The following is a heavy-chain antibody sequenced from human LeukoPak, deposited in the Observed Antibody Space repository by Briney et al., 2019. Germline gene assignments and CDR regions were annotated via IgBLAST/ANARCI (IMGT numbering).Heavy chain of an antibody. J-gene: IGHJ6*02. V-gene: IGHV3-11*01. CDR2: ISSSGGTI. CDR1: AFTFSDYY. D-gene: IGHD7-27*01. Sequence: GGSLRLSCAASAFTFSDYYMSWIRQAPGKGLEWVSYISSSGGTIYYADSVRGRFTISRDNAKNSLCLQMNSLRAEDTAVYYCARGSRALGYYGMDVWGQGTTVTVSS. CDR3: ARGSRALGYYGMDV.